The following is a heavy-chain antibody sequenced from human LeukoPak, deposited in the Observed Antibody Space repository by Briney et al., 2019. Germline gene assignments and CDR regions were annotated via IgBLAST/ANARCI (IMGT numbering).Heavy chain of an antibody. Sequence: GESLQISCKGSGTRFTSHWLGWVRQMPGKGLEGMGIIYPGGSNTIYSPSFQGQVTISADKSISTAYLQWSSLKASDTAMYFCARRYCSGGTCYYFDSWGQGTLVTVSS. CDR3: ARRYCSGGTCYYFDS. J-gene: IGHJ4*02. CDR1: GTRFTSHW. V-gene: IGHV5-51*01. D-gene: IGHD2-15*01. CDR2: IYPGGSNT.